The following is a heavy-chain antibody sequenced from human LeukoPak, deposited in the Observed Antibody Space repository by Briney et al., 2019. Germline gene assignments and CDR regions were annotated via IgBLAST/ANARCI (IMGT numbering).Heavy chain of an antibody. D-gene: IGHD6-19*01. V-gene: IGHV3-23*01. CDR2: ISGSGGST. J-gene: IGHJ4*02. Sequence: GGSLRLSCAASGFTFNSYAMSWVRQAPGKGLEWVSAISGSGGSTYYADSVKGRFTISRDNSKNTLYLQMNSLRAEDTAVYYCAKTYSSGWYGYDYWGQGTLVTVSS. CDR1: GFTFNSYA. CDR3: AKTYSSGWYGYDY.